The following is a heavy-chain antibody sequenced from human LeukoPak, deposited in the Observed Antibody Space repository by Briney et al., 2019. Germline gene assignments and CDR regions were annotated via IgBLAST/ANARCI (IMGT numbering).Heavy chain of an antibody. CDR1: GFTFSSYG. D-gene: IGHD5-24*01. CDR2: IQYDGSDK. J-gene: IGHJ6*03. Sequence: PGGSLRLSCAASGFTFSSYGMHRVRQAPGKGLDWVAFIQYDGSDKYYADSVKGRFTISRDNSKDTVYLQMNSLRAEDTAVYYCARDFEDGYNLGLGYYYYYMDVWGKGTTVTVSS. V-gene: IGHV3-30*02. CDR3: ARDFEDGYNLGLGYYYYYMDV.